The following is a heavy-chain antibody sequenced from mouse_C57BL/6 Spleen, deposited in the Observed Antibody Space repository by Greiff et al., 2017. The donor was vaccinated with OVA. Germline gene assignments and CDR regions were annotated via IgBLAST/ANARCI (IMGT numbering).Heavy chain of an antibody. D-gene: IGHD1-1*01. CDR2: ISDGGSYT. J-gene: IGHJ2*01. CDR3: AREYGSSFFDY. CDR1: GFTFSSYA. Sequence: EVKVEESGGGLVKPGGSLKLSCAASGFTFSSYAMSWVRQTPEKRLEWVATISDGGSYTYYPDNVKGRFTISRDNAKNNLYLQMSHLKSEDTAMYYCAREYGSSFFDYWGQGTTLTVSS. V-gene: IGHV5-4*01.